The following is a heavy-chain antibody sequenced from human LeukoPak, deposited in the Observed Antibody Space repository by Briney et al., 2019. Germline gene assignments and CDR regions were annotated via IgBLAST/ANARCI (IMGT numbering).Heavy chain of an antibody. Sequence: GGSLRPSCAVSGFTFSSFSMNWVRQALGKGLEWVSSISDDSSHIYYPESVKGRFTISRNNSKNLLYLQMNSLRTEDTAVYFCARGFGITTFWGNWFDPWSQGTLVTVSS. CDR3: ARGFGITTFWGNWFDP. CDR2: ISDDSSHI. V-gene: IGHV3-21*01. CDR1: GFTFSSFS. D-gene: IGHD3-10*01. J-gene: IGHJ5*02.